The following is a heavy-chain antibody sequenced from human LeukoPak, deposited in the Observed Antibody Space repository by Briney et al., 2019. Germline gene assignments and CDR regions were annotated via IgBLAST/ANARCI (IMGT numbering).Heavy chain of an antibody. V-gene: IGHV3-21*01. CDR3: ARFTGGDYYGRLDY. Sequence: PGGSLRLSCAASGFTFSSYSMNWVRQAPGKGLEWVSSISSSSSYIYYADSVKGRFTISRDNAKNSLYLQMNSLRAEDTAVYYCARFTGGDYYGRLDYWGQGTLVTVSS. J-gene: IGHJ4*02. CDR2: ISSSSSYI. D-gene: IGHD2-21*02. CDR1: GFTFSSYS.